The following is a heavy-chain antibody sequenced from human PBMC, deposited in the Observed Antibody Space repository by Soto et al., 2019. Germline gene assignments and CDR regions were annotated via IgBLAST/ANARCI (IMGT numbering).Heavy chain of an antibody. D-gene: IGHD3-3*01. J-gene: IGHJ4*02. Sequence: GGSLRLSCAASGFTVSSNYLSWVRQAPGKGLEWVSVIFSADNTHYADSVKGRFTISRDNSKNTVFLQMNSLRAEDTAVYYCAITGAGYYIVWGQGTPVTVS. CDR3: AITGAGYYIV. V-gene: IGHV3-53*01. CDR2: IFSADNT. CDR1: GFTVSSNY.